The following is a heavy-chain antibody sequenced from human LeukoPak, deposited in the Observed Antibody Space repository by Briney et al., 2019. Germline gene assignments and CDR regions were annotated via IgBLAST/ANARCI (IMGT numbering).Heavy chain of an antibody. Sequence: GGSLRLSCAASGFTFSSYAMHWVRQAPGKGLEWVSAISGSGGNTYYADSVKGRFTISRDNSKNTLYLQMNSLRAEDTAVYYCAKTPYSSGWAIDYWGQGTLVTVSS. V-gene: IGHV3-23*01. CDR2: ISGSGGNT. J-gene: IGHJ4*02. CDR3: AKTPYSSGWAIDY. D-gene: IGHD6-19*01. CDR1: GFTFSSYA.